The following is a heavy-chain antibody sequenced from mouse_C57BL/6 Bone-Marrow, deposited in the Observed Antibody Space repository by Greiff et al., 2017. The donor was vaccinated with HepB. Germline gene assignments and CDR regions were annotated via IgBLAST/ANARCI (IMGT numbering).Heavy chain of an antibody. CDR2: ISSGSSTI. J-gene: IGHJ1*03. CDR1: GFTFSDYG. Sequence: EVKLMESGGGLVKPGGSLKLSCAASGFTFSDYGMHWVRQAPEKGLEWVAYISSGSSTIYYADTVKGRFTISRDNAKNTLFLQMTRLRSEDTAMYYCARQNGYWYFDVWGTGTTVTVSS. CDR3: ARQNGYWYFDV. V-gene: IGHV5-17*01.